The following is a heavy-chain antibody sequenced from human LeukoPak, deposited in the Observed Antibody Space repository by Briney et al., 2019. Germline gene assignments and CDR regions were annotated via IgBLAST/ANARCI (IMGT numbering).Heavy chain of an antibody. J-gene: IGHJ3*02. D-gene: IGHD6-13*01. CDR1: GGTFSSYA. V-gene: IGHV1-69*13. Sequence: ASVKVSCKASGGTFSSYAISWVRQAPGQGLEWMGGIIPIFGTANYAQKFQGRVTITADESTSTAYMELSSLRSEDTAVYYCAREPVRYSSSWTRSHSDAFDIWGQGTMVTVSS. CDR3: AREPVRYSSSWTRSHSDAFDI. CDR2: IIPIFGTA.